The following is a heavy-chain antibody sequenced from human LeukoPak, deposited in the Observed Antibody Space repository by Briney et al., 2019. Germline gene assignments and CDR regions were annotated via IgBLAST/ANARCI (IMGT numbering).Heavy chain of an antibody. CDR1: GFTFSSYS. Sequence: GGSLRLSCAASGFTFSSYSMNWVRQAPGKGLEWVSSISSSSSYIYYADSVKGRFTISRDNAKNSLYLQMNSLRAEDTAVYYCERVVGYQLLPHDAFDIRGQGTMVTVSS. V-gene: IGHV3-21*01. D-gene: IGHD2-2*01. J-gene: IGHJ3*02. CDR3: ERVVGYQLLPHDAFDI. CDR2: ISSSSSYI.